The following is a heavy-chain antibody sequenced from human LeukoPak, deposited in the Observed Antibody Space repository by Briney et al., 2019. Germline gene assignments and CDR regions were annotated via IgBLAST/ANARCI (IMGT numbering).Heavy chain of an antibody. D-gene: IGHD3-9*01. CDR2: VNLQGST. J-gene: IGHJ6*02. CDR1: GGSITNTNY. CDR3: ARDSYYDILTGDHDYGMDV. V-gene: IGHV4-4*02. Sequence: SGTLSLTCGVSGGSITNTNYWTWVRQPPGKGLEWIGEVNLQGSTNYNPSLMGRVAISVDTSENHISLQLTSVTAADTAVYYCARDSYYDILTGDHDYGMDVWGQGTTVTVSS.